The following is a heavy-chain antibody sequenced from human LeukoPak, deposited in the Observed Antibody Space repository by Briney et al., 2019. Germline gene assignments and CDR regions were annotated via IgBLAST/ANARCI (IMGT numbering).Heavy chain of an antibody. J-gene: IGHJ4*02. Sequence: GGSLRLSCGASGLTARSNYRSWVRQPPGKGLEWVSVFYSSGSTYYADSVKGRFTISRDNSKNTLYLQMKSLRAEDSAVYYCASEAGYYFDYWGQGTLVTVSS. CDR2: FYSSGST. CDR3: ASEAGYYFDY. V-gene: IGHV3-66*01. CDR1: GLTARSNY.